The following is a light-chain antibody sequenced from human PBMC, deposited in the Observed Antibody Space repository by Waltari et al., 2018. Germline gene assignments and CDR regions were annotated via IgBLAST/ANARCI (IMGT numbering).Light chain of an antibody. CDR1: QRISNY. Sequence: DCQMTQSPSSLSASAGDRVTITCRASQRISNYLNWYQQKPGKAPNPQFYAASSWQSGVPSRFSGSGSGTEFTLTINSLQPEDFATYYCQQTYSPPRTFGQGTKVEVK. J-gene: IGKJ1*01. CDR3: QQTYSPPRT. V-gene: IGKV1-39*01. CDR2: AAS.